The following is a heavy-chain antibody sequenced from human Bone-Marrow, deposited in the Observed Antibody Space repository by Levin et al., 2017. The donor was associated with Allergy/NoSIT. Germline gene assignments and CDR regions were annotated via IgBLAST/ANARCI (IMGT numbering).Heavy chain of an antibody. V-gene: IGHV3-48*02. J-gene: IGHJ4*02. CDR3: ARDTARGYYESSGSSGDQ. Sequence: PGGSLRLSCAASGFTFRHYTMNWVRQAPGKGLEWVSCITSSGDSTYYADSVKGRFTISRDNAKNSLYLQLNRPRDENPAIYCSARDTARGYYESSGSSGDQWGQGTLVTVSS. CDR1: GFTFRHYT. CDR2: ITSSGDST. D-gene: IGHD3-22*01.